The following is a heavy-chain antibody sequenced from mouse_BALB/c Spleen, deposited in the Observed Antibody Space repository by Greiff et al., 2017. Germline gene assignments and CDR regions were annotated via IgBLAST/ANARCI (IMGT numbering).Heavy chain of an antibody. CDR1: GYTFTSYW. Sequence: DLVKPGASVKLSCKASGYTFTSYWINWIKQRPGQGLEWIGRIAPGSGSTYYNEMLKGKATLTVDTSSSTAYIQLSSLSSEDSAVYFCARERDGSRENWFAYWGQGTLVTVSA. D-gene: IGHD1-1*01. CDR2: IAPGSGST. J-gene: IGHJ3*01. V-gene: IGHV1S41*01. CDR3: ARERDGSRENWFAY.